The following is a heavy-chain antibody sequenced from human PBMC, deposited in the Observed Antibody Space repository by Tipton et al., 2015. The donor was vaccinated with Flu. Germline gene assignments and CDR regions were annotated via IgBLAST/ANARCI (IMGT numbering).Heavy chain of an antibody. V-gene: IGHV3-23*01. CDR1: GFRFSNYA. CDR3: AKDGQGLAYYFDN. Sequence: SLRLSCAASGFRFSNYAMSWVRQAPGKGLEWVSTIIASGDTSYYADSVKGRFTISRDNSKNTVYLQMNSLRAGDTALYYCAKDGQGLAYYFDNWGQGTRVTVSS. J-gene: IGHJ4*02. CDR2: IIASGDTS. D-gene: IGHD3/OR15-3a*01.